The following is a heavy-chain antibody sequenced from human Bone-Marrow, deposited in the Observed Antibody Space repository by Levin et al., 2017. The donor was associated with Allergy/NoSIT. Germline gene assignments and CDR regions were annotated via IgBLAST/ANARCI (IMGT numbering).Heavy chain of an antibody. CDR1: GYTFTNYW. D-gene: IGHD1-14*01. CDR2: VYPRDSDT. V-gene: IGHV5-51*01. J-gene: IGHJ6*02. CDR3: ARVLATTYYGLDV. Sequence: HGESLKISCKASGYTFTNYWTAWVRQMPGKGLEWMGIVYPRDSDTKYSPSFQGQVTISADKSITTAYLEWDSLKASDTATYYCARVLATTYYGLDVWGQGTTVTVTS.